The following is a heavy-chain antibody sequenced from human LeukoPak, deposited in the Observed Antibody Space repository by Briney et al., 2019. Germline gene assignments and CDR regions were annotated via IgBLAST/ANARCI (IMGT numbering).Heavy chain of an antibody. CDR3: ARVFLAYCGGDCYSSASDI. V-gene: IGHV1-69*13. Sequence: GASVKVSCKASGGTVISYAISWVGQAAGQGREWRGGIIPIFGKANYAQKFQGRVTITADESTSTAYMELSSLRSEDTAVYSCARVFLAYCGGDCYSSASDIWGQGTMVTVSS. CDR2: IIPIFGKA. CDR1: GGTVISYA. J-gene: IGHJ3*02. D-gene: IGHD2-21*02.